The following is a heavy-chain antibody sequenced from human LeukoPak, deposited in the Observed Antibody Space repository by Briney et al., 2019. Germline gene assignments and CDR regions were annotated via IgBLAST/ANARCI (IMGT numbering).Heavy chain of an antibody. CDR3: TVWGAVVDTLGGDH. J-gene: IGHJ4*02. D-gene: IGHD3-16*01. CDR1: GGSFSGYC. CDR2: INHSGST. V-gene: IGHV4-34*01. Sequence: SETLSLTCAVYGGSFSGYCWSWIRQPPGKGLEWIGEINHSGSTNYNPSLKSRVTISIDTSKNQFSLKLSSVTAADTAVYYCTVWGAVVDTLGGDHWGQGILVTVSS.